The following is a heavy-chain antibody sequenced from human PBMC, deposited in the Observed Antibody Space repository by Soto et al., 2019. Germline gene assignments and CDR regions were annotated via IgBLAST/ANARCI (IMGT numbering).Heavy chain of an antibody. CDR1: GYSFTSYW. V-gene: IGHV5-51*01. Sequence: GESLKISCKGSGYSFTSYWIGWVRQMPGKGLEWMGIIYPGDSDTRYSPSFQGQVTISADKSISTAYLQWSSLKASDTAMYYCARRSPAYCGGDCYNQDLFDYWGQATLVTVSS. D-gene: IGHD2-21*02. J-gene: IGHJ4*02. CDR2: IYPGDSDT. CDR3: ARRSPAYCGGDCYNQDLFDY.